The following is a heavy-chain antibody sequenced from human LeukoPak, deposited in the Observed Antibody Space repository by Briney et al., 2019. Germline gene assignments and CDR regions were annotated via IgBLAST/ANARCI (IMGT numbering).Heavy chain of an antibody. CDR2: IIPIFGTA. CDR1: GGTFSSYA. J-gene: IGHJ3*02. Sequence: ASVKVSCKASGGTFSSYAISWVRQAPGQGLEWMGGIIPIFGTANYAQTFQGRVTITADKSTSTAYMELRSLRSDDTAVYYCARDKGYCSSTSCYRGWFDAFDIWGQGTMVTVSS. D-gene: IGHD2-2*01. V-gene: IGHV1-69*06. CDR3: ARDKGYCSSTSCYRGWFDAFDI.